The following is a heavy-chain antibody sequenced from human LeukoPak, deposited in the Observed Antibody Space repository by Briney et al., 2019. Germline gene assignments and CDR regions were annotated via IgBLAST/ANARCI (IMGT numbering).Heavy chain of an antibody. Sequence: GGSLRLSCAASGFTFSSYSMNWVRQAPGKGLEWVSSISSSSSYIYYADSVKGRFTISRDNAKNSLYLQMNTLRAEDTALYYCAKAYSSSWYYYGMDVWGQGTTVTVSS. CDR3: AKAYSSSWYYYGMDV. J-gene: IGHJ6*02. V-gene: IGHV3-21*04. CDR1: GFTFSSYS. CDR2: ISSSSSYI. D-gene: IGHD6-13*01.